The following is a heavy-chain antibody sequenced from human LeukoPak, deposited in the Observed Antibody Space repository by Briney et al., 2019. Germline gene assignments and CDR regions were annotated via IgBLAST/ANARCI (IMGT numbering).Heavy chain of an antibody. V-gene: IGHV4-30-4*01. Sequence: SETLSLTCAVSGGSISSGDYYWSWIRQPPGKGQEWIGYIYYSGSTYYNPSLKSRVTISVDTSKNQFSLKLSSVTAADTAVYYCASPFNYYDSSAPGAFDIWGQGTMVTVSS. J-gene: IGHJ3*02. CDR2: IYYSGST. D-gene: IGHD3-22*01. CDR1: GGSISSGDYY. CDR3: ASPFNYYDSSAPGAFDI.